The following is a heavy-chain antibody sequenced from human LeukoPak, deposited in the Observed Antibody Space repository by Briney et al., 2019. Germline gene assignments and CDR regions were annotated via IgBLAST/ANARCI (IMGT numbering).Heavy chain of an antibody. V-gene: IGHV3-11*04. CDR1: GFTFSDYY. Sequence: GGSLRLSCAASGFTFSDYYMSWIRQAPGKGLEWVSYISSSGSTIYYADSVKGRFTISRDNAKNSLYLQMNSLRAEDTAVYYCASIGEAYCGGDCYSDAFDIWGQGTMVTVSS. CDR2: ISSSGSTI. J-gene: IGHJ3*02. D-gene: IGHD2-21*01. CDR3: ASIGEAYCGGDCYSDAFDI.